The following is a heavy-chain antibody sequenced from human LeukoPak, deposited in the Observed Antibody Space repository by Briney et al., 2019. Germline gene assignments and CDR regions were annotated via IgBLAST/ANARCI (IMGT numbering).Heavy chain of an antibody. CDR2: MNPKSGNT. CDR3: ARVTELGVRAFDY. Sequence: GASVKVSCKASGFTFTTYDITWVRQATGQGLEWVGWMNPKSGNTGSGQRFQGRVTMTRNTSISTAYMELRSLRSDDTAVYYCARVTELGVRAFDYWGQGALVTVSS. J-gene: IGHJ4*02. CDR1: GFTFTTYD. D-gene: IGHD7-27*01. V-gene: IGHV1-8*01.